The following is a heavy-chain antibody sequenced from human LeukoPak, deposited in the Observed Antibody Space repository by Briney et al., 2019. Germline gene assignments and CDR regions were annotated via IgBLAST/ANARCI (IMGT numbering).Heavy chain of an antibody. CDR1: GFPLSSYR. D-gene: IGHD5-18*01. V-gene: IGHV3-21*01. CDR2: ISTSSSNI. J-gene: IGHJ3*02. CDR3: AREFYGYDAFDI. Sequence: GGSLRLSCTVPGFPLSSYRVNWVRQAPGQGLEWVSSISTSSSNIYYADSVKGRFAVSRDNSKNSVYLQMNSLRAEDTAVHYCAREFYGYDAFDIWGQGTMVTVSS.